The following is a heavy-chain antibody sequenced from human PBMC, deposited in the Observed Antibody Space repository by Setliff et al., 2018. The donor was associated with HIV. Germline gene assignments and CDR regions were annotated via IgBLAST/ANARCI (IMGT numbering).Heavy chain of an antibody. J-gene: IGHJ4*02. CDR1: GGSIASSTHY. CDR3: ARADCSGGSCYSPGY. Sequence: CTVSGGSIASSTHYWAWIRQPPGKGLEWIGYIYDRGGTNYNPSLKSRVTISLDTSKNQFSLKLNSVTAADTAVYYCARADCSGGSCYSPGYWGQGTLVTVSS. V-gene: IGHV4-61*05. D-gene: IGHD2-15*01. CDR2: IYDRGGT.